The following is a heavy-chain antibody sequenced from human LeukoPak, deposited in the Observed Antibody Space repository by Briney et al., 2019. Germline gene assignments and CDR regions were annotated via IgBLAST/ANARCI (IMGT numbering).Heavy chain of an antibody. D-gene: IGHD2-2*01. J-gene: IGHJ4*02. CDR3: ARRGCDSTSCYLDL. Sequence: ASVKVSCKASGFTFLNYGINWVRQAPGQGLEWMEWISAYNGNINFAQKFQGRVTMTTDTSASTAYMELRSLRSDDTAVYYCARRGCDSTSCYLDLWGQGTLVTVSS. V-gene: IGHV1-18*01. CDR1: GFTFLNYG. CDR2: ISAYNGNI.